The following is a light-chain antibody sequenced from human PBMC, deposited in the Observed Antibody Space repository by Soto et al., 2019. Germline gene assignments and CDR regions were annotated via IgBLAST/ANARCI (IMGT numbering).Light chain of an antibody. CDR3: QQSYSTPYT. Sequence: DIQMTQSPSSLFASVGDRVTITCRASQSITSYLDWYQQKPGKAPKLLIYAASSLQSGVPSRFSGSGSGTYFTLTISGLQPEDFANYYCQQSYSTPYTFGQGTKLEIK. CDR2: AAS. CDR1: QSITSY. V-gene: IGKV1-39*01. J-gene: IGKJ2*01.